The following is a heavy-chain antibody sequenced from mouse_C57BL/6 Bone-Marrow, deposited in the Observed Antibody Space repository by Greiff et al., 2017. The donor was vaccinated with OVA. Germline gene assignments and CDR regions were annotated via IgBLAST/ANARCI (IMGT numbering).Heavy chain of an antibody. CDR1: GYTFTSYW. CDR3: ARAKEWGTTVENYFDD. V-gene: IGHV1-55*01. J-gene: IGHJ2*01. CDR2: IYPGSGST. Sequence: QVQLQQPGAELVKPGASVKMSCKASGYTFTSYWITWVKQRPGQGLEWIGDIYPGSGSTNYNEKFKSKATLTVDTSSSTAYMQLSSLTSEDSTVYYGARAKEWGTTVENYFDDWGQGTTLTVSS. D-gene: IGHD1-1*01.